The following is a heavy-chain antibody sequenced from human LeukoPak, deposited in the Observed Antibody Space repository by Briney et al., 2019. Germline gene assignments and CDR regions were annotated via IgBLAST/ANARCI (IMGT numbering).Heavy chain of an antibody. CDR2: ISSSSSYI. V-gene: IGHV3-21*01. Sequence: GGSLRLSCAASGFTFCSYSMNWVRQAPGKGLEWVSSISSSSSYIYYADSVKGRFTISRDNAKNSLYLQMNSLRAEDTAVYYCARGIAASAFDIWGQGTMVTVSS. CDR3: ARGIAASAFDI. J-gene: IGHJ3*02. CDR1: GFTFCSYS. D-gene: IGHD6-13*01.